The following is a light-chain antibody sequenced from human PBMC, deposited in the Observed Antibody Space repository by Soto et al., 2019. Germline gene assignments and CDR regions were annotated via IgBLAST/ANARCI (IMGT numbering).Light chain of an antibody. Sequence: QSALTQPASVSGSPGQSITISCTGTSSDVGGYNYVSWYQQHPGKAPKFIIYDVSNRPSGVSNRFSGSKSGNTASLTISGLQAEDEAYYYCSYYTPSNPRQIVFGPGTKVTVL. CDR1: SSDVGGYNY. CDR2: DVS. J-gene: IGLJ1*01. V-gene: IGLV2-14*01. CDR3: SYYTPSNPRQIV.